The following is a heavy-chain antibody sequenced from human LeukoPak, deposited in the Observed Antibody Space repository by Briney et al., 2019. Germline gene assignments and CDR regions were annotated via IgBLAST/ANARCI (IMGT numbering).Heavy chain of an antibody. J-gene: IGHJ4*02. CDR3: ARVKYCSSTSCYSYYFDY. CDR1: GFTFSDYY. V-gene: IGHV3-11*01. Sequence: GGSLRLSCAASGFTFSDYYMSWIRQAPGKGLEWVSYISSSGSTIYYADSVKGRFTISRDNAKNTLYMQMNSLRAEDTAVYYCARVKYCSSTSCYSYYFDYWGQGTLVTVSS. D-gene: IGHD2-2*01. CDR2: ISSSGSTI.